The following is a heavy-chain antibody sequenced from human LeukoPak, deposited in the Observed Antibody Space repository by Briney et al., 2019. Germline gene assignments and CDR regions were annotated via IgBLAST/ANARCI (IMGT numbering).Heavy chain of an antibody. CDR2: IYPRDSNT. V-gene: IGHV5-51*01. D-gene: IGHD2-8*01. CDR1: GYAFDNYW. Sequence: GESLKISCKGSGYAFDNYWISWVRQTPGRGLEWMGIIYPRDSNTRYTPSFEGQVTMSADRSISTAYLQWSSLEASDIATYCCATQYAQFYDFWGQGTLVTVSS. J-gene: IGHJ4*02. CDR3: ATQYAQFYDF.